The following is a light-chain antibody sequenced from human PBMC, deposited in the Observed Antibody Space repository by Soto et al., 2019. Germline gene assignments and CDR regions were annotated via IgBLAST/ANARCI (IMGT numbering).Light chain of an antibody. V-gene: IGKV1-5*01. Sequence: DIQMTHSPSTLSASVVYIVTITFRSSQSISSWLAWYQQKPGKAPKLLIYDASSLESGVPSRFSGSGSGTESTLTISSLQPDDFATYYCQQYNSYSPTKFGQGTKVDIK. J-gene: IGKJ1*01. CDR2: DAS. CDR3: QQYNSYSPTK. CDR1: QSISSW.